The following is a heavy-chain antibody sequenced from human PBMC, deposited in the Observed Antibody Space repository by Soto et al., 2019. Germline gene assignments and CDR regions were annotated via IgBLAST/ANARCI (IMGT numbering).Heavy chain of an antibody. D-gene: IGHD2-8*02. V-gene: IGHV5-51*01. CDR1: GYSFTSYW. CDR3: ASGMTPPGAPAWYYFDS. CDR2: IYPGDSDT. J-gene: IGHJ4*02. Sequence: PGESLKISCKGSGYSFTSYWIGWVRQMPGKGLEWMGIIYPGDSDTRYSPSFQGQVTISADKSISTAYLQWSSLKAADTALYYCASGMTPPGAPAWYYFDSWGQGTLVTVSS.